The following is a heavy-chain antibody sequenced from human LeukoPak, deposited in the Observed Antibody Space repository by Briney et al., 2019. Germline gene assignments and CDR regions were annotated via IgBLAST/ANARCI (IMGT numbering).Heavy chain of an antibody. V-gene: IGHV4-34*01. CDR3: ARGGGDTIFGVYYMDV. Sequence: SETLSLTCAVYGGSFSGYYWSWIRQPPGKGLEWIGEINHSGSTNYNPSLKSRVTISVDTSKNQFSLKLSSVTAADTAVYYCARGGGDTIFGVYYMDVWGKGTTVTVSS. CDR2: INHSGST. D-gene: IGHD3-3*01. CDR1: GGSFSGYY. J-gene: IGHJ6*03.